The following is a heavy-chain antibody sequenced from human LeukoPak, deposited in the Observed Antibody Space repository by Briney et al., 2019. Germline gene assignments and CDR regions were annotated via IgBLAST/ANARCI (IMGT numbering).Heavy chain of an antibody. Sequence: GGSLRLSCAASGFTFSSNYMSWVRQAPGKGLEWVSVIYSGGSTYYADSVKGRFTISRDNSKNTLYLQMNSLRAEDTAVYYCARVRLGYDSSGSFDYWGQGTLVTVSS. CDR3: ARVRLGYDSSGSFDY. D-gene: IGHD3-22*01. CDR2: IYSGGST. CDR1: GFTFSSNY. J-gene: IGHJ4*02. V-gene: IGHV3-66*02.